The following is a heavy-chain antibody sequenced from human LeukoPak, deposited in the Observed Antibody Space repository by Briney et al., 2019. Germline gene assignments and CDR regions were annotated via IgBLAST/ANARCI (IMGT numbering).Heavy chain of an antibody. CDR3: ARIRLTYYYDSSGYYPYDY. Sequence: GASVKVSCKASGYTFTSYEINWVRQATGQGLEWMGWMNPNSGNTGYAQKFQGRVTMTRNTSISTAYMELSSLRSEDTAVYYCARIRLTYYYDSSGYYPYDYWGQGTLVTVSS. D-gene: IGHD3-22*01. CDR2: MNPNSGNT. V-gene: IGHV1-8*01. CDR1: GYTFTSYE. J-gene: IGHJ4*02.